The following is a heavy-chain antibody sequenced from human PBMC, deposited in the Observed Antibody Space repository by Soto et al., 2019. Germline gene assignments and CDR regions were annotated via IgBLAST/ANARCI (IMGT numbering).Heavy chain of an antibody. V-gene: IGHV1-69*06. Sequence: QVQLVQSGAEVKKPGSSVKVSCKPSGGSFSSHAVSWVRQAPGQGLEWVGGIVPIFGTKNYAEKFQGRVTITADKSTSTVYMDLSSLKSEDTAVYFCARDRRDQTIFGMAGYFDLWGRGTLVSVSS. CDR1: GGSFSSHA. D-gene: IGHD3-3*01. J-gene: IGHJ2*01. CDR2: IVPIFGTK. CDR3: ARDRRDQTIFGMAGYFDL.